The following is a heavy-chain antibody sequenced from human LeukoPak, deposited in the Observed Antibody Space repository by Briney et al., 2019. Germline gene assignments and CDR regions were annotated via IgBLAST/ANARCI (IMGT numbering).Heavy chain of an antibody. V-gene: IGHV3-7*01. CDR2: IKEDGSEK. Sequence: LGGSLRLSCAASGFIFSSYWMSWVRQAPGKGLEWVANIKEDGSEKKYVDSVKGRFTISRDNAKNSVYLQMNSLRAEDTAVYYCAREHDYGDYVDYWGQGTLVTVSS. CDR3: AREHDYGDYVDY. D-gene: IGHD4-17*01. CDR1: GFIFSSYW. J-gene: IGHJ4*02.